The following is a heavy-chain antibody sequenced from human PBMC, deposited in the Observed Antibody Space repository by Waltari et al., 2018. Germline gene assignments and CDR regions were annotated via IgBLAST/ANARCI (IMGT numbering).Heavy chain of an antibody. CDR3: VRDHWGPDY. D-gene: IGHD7-27*01. CDR2: IHKDGREK. V-gene: IGHV3-7*01. CDR1: GFTFTDYW. J-gene: IGHJ4*02. Sequence: EVHLVESGGGLVQPGGSLRLSCAASGFTFTDYWMSWVRQAPGKGREWVANIHKDGREKNYVDYVKGRFTISRDNAKDSVYLQMNSLRADDTAMYYCVRDHWGPDYWGQGTLVTVSS.